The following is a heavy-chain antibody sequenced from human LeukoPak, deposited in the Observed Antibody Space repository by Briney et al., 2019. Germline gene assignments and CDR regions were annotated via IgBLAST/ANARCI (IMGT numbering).Heavy chain of an antibody. CDR3: ARNVPHYGDYSVANYYYYGMDV. D-gene: IGHD4-17*01. CDR2: ISSSSSFR. J-gene: IGHJ6*02. CDR1: GFTFSSHS. Sequence: GVSLRLSCAGSGFTFSSHSINWVRQAPGKGLEWVSSISSSSSFRYYADSVRGRFTISRDNAKNSVYLQMNSLRAEDTAVYYCARNVPHYGDYSVANYYYYGMDVWGQGTTVTVSS. V-gene: IGHV3-21*01.